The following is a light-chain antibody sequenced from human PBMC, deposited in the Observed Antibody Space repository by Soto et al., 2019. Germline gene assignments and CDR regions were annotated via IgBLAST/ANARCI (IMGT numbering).Light chain of an antibody. V-gene: IGLV2-14*01. Sequence: QPVLTQPASVSGSPGQSITISCTGTSSDVGGYNYVSWYQQHPGKAPKLMIYDVSNRPSGVSNRFSGSKSGNTASLTISGLQAEDEADYYCSSYTSSGTPYVFGTGTKLTVL. CDR2: DVS. J-gene: IGLJ1*01. CDR1: SSDVGGYNY. CDR3: SSYTSSGTPYV.